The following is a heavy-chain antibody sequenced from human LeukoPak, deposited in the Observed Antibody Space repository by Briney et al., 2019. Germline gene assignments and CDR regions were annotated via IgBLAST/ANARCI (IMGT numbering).Heavy chain of an antibody. J-gene: IGHJ4*02. CDR3: ASGYDILTLDY. Sequence: GGSLRLSCAASGFTFSSYAMHWVRQAPGKGVEWVAVISYDGSNKYYADSVKGRFTISRDNSKNMLYLQMNSLRAEDTAVYYCASGYDILTLDYWGQGTLVTVSS. CDR2: ISYDGSNK. D-gene: IGHD3-9*01. V-gene: IGHV3-30-3*01. CDR1: GFTFSSYA.